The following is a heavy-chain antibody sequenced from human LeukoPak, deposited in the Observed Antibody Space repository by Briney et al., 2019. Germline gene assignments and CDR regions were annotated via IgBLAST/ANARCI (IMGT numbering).Heavy chain of an antibody. Sequence: GGSLRLFCAASGFTFSSYSMNWVRQAPGKGLEWVSSISSSSSYIYYVDSMKGRFTISRDNAKNSLYLQMNSLRAEDTAVYYCARDPYSGSYYMDVWGKGTTVTVSS. CDR3: ARDPYSGSYYMDV. CDR2: ISSSSSYI. CDR1: GFTFSSYS. D-gene: IGHD1-26*01. J-gene: IGHJ6*03. V-gene: IGHV3-21*01.